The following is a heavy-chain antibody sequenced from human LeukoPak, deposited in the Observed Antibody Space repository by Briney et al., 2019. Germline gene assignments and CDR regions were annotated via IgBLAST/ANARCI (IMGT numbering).Heavy chain of an antibody. V-gene: IGHV3-23*01. CDR3: AQRDDTFDF. Sequence: GALRLSCTASGFTFKSYAMSWVRQAPGRGLEWIASISASGGTTYYGDSVRGQFTSSRDNAKNTLYLQMSSLRADDTAVYYCAQRDDTFDFWGQGTMVIVSS. J-gene: IGHJ3*01. CDR2: ISASGGTT. CDR1: GFTFKSYA.